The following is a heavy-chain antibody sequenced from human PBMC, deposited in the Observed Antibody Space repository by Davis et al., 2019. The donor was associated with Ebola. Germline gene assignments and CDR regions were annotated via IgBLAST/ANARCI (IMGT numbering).Heavy chain of an antibody. D-gene: IGHD5-12*01. J-gene: IGHJ3*02. V-gene: IGHV1-18*01. Sequence: ASVKVSCKASGYTFKNYAISWVRQAPGQGLEWMGWISVYTANANYAQKLQGRVTMTTDTSTTTVYMDLSSLRSEDTALYYCTTPGGQDSGYDVFDIWGQGTMVTVSS. CDR2: ISVYTANA. CDR1: GYTFKNYA. CDR3: TTPGGQDSGYDVFDI.